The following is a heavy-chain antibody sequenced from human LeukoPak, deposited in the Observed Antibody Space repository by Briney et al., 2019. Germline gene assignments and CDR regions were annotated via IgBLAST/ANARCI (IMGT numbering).Heavy chain of an antibody. CDR1: GGSFSGYY. J-gene: IGHJ5*02. CDR2: IYYSGST. D-gene: IGHD5-24*01. V-gene: IGHV4-59*01. Sequence: SETLSLTCAVYGGSFSGYYWSWIRQPPGKGLEWIGYIYYSGSTNYNPSLKSRVTISVDTSKNQFSLKLSSVTAADTAVYYCARDVEMATTNWFDPWGQGTLVTVSS. CDR3: ARDVEMATTNWFDP.